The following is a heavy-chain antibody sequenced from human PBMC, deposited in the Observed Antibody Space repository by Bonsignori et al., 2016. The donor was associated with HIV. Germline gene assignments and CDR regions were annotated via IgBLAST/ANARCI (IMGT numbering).Heavy chain of an antibody. CDR3: ARDYYDSGSYYRGRVIDY. J-gene: IGHJ4*02. CDR2: INPNSGDT. D-gene: IGHD3-10*01. V-gene: IGHV1-2*02. Sequence: WVRQAPGQGLEWMGWINPNSGDTNYVQNFQGRVTVTRDTSISTAYTELSGLRSDDTAVYYCARDYYDSGSYYRGRVIDYWGQGTLVTVSS.